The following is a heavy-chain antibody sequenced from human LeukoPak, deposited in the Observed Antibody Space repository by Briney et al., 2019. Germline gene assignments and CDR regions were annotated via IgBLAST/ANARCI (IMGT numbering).Heavy chain of an antibody. Sequence: PSETLSLTCTVSGGSISSSSYYWGWIRQPPGKGLEWIGSIYYSGSTYYNPSLKSRVTISVDTSKNQFSLKLSSVTAADTAVYYCAGHFGGYSYGLGPLHYFDYWGQGTLVTVSS. CDR1: GGSISSSSYY. CDR3: AGHFGGYSYGLGPLHYFDY. J-gene: IGHJ4*02. V-gene: IGHV4-39*01. CDR2: IYYSGST. D-gene: IGHD5-18*01.